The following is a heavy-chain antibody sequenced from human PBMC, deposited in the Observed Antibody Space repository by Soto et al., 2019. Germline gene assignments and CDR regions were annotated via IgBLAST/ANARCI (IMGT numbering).Heavy chain of an antibody. CDR2: MNPNSGNT. V-gene: IGHV1-8*01. J-gene: IGHJ6*03. Sequence: GASVKVSCKASGYTFTSYDINWVRQATGQGLEWMGWMNPNSGNTGYAQKFQGRVTMTRNTSISTAYMELSSLRSEDTAVYYCARSGGSGWSLPYYYYMDGWGKGTTVTVSS. D-gene: IGHD6-19*01. CDR3: ARSGGSGWSLPYYYYMDG. CDR1: GYTFTSYD.